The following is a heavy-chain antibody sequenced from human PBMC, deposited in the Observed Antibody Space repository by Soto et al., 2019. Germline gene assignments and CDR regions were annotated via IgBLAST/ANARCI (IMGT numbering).Heavy chain of an antibody. V-gene: IGHV1-2*04. J-gene: IGHJ4*02. Sequence: QVQLVQSGAEVKKPGASVKVSCKASAYTFTGSYIHWVRQAPGQGLEWMGWIHPNSGATHSAQKFPCLVTMIRGTSSSTTDMELTSLTSEDTSVYYGARVSEVWTSHYDYWRQGTLVTVS. CDR2: IHPNSGAT. CDR1: AYTFTGSY. CDR3: ARVSEVWTSHYDY. D-gene: IGHD3-3*01.